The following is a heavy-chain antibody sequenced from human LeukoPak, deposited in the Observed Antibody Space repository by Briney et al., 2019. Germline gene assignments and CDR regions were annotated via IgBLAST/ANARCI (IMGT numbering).Heavy chain of an antibody. J-gene: IGHJ3*02. D-gene: IGHD3-16*01. CDR1: GDSVSSNSAA. Sequence: SQTLSLTCAISGDSVSSNSAAWNWIRQAPWRGLEWLGRTYYRSKWYNDYAVSVKSRITINPDISRNQFSLQLNSVTPEDTAVYYCAKLGGAFDIWGQGTMVTVSS. V-gene: IGHV6-1*01. CDR3: AKLGGAFDI. CDR2: TYYRSKWYN.